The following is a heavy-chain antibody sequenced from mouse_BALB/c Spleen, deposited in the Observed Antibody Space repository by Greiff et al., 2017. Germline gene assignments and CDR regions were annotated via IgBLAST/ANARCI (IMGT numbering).Heavy chain of an antibody. Sequence: EVQLVESGGDLVKPGGSLKLSCAASGFTFSSYGMSWVRQTPDKRLEWVATISSGGSYTYYPDSVKGRFTISRDNAKITLYLQMSSLKSEDTAMYYCARRYDYDWFAYWGQGTLVTVSA. CDR1: GFTFSSYG. J-gene: IGHJ3*01. CDR2: ISSGGSYT. D-gene: IGHD2-4*01. V-gene: IGHV5-6*01. CDR3: ARRYDYDWFAY.